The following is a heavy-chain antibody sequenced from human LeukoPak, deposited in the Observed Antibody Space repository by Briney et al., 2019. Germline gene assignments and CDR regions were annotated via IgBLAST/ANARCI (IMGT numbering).Heavy chain of an antibody. CDR1: GFTLRSYV. D-gene: IGHD3-3*01. CDR2: ISGSGDST. V-gene: IGHV3-23*01. J-gene: IGHJ6*03. CDR3: ARDGGLYYYMDV. Sequence: PGGSLRLSCVASGFTLRSYVMNWVRQTPGKGLEWVSSISGSGDSTFYADSVKGRFSISRDNSKNTLYLQVNGLRTEDTAVYYCARDGGLYYYMDVWGKGTTVTISS.